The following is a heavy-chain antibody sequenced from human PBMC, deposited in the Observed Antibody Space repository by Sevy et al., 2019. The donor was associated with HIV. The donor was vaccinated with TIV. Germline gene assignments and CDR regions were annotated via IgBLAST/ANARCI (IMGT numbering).Heavy chain of an antibody. D-gene: IGHD3-10*01. CDR3: ARWGGGSLARGYYYYYYMDV. CDR1: GYTFTSYG. J-gene: IGHJ6*03. Sequence: ASVKVSCKASGYTFTSYGISWVRQAPGQGLEWMGWISAYNGNTNYAQKLQGRVTMTTDTSTSTAYMELRSLRSDDTAGDYCARWGGGSLARGYYYYYYMDVWGKGTTVTVSS. V-gene: IGHV1-18*01. CDR2: ISAYNGNT.